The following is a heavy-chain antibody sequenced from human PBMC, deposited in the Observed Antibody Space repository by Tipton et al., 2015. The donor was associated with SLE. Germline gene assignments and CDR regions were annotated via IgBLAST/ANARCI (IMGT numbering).Heavy chain of an antibody. CDR2: IRYDETKE. CDR1: GFTFSNYG. J-gene: IGHJ4*02. CDR3: ARDLRFYGSGSRYYFDH. D-gene: IGHD3-10*01. V-gene: IGHV3-30*02. Sequence: SGFTFSNYGMHWVRQAPGKGLEWVAFIRYDETKEYYADSVNGRFIISRDTSKNTLYLQMNTLRPEDTGFYYCARDLRFYGSGSRYYFDHWGQGTLVTVSS.